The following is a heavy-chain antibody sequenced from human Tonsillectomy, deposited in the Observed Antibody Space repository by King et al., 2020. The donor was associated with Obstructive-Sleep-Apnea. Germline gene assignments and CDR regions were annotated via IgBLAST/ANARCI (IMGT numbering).Heavy chain of an antibody. CDR3: ARAREQWLVGGSYYYYGMDV. J-gene: IGHJ6*02. CDR2: ISSSSSTI. V-gene: IGHV3-48*04. Sequence: VQLVESGGGLVQPGGSLRLSCAASGFTFSSYSMNWVRQAPGKGLEWVSYISSSSSTIYYADSVKGRFTISRDNAKNSLYLQMNSLRTEETAVYYCARAREQWLVGGSYYYYGMDVWGQGTTVTVSS. CDR1: GFTFSSYS. D-gene: IGHD6-19*01.